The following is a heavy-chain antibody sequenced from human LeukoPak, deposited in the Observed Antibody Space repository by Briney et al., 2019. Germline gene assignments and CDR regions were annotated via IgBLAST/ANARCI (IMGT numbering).Heavy chain of an antibody. V-gene: IGHV4-59*12. CDR1: GCSISGWY. CDR2: IYGSGYT. Sequence: SETLSLTCTVSGCSISGWYWSWIRQPPGKGLEWIGYIYGSGYTNYNPSLKSRVTMSIDTSKNHFSLKLTSVTAADTAVFYCARGGVGPTTNWFDPWGQGTLVTVSS. J-gene: IGHJ5*02. CDR3: ARGGVGPTTNWFDP. D-gene: IGHD1-26*01.